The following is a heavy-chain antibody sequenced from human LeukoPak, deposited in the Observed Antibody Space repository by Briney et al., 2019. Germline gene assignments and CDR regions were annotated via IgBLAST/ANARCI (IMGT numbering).Heavy chain of an antibody. V-gene: IGHV4-59*01. Sequence: PSETLSLTCTVSGGSISSYCWSWIRQPPGKGLEWIGYIYYSGSTNYNPSLKSRVTISVDTSKNQFSLKLSSVTAAGTAVYYCASKRIYGDGYFQHWGQGTLVTVSS. D-gene: IGHD4-17*01. CDR1: GGSISSYC. J-gene: IGHJ1*01. CDR3: ASKRIYGDGYFQH. CDR2: IYYSGST.